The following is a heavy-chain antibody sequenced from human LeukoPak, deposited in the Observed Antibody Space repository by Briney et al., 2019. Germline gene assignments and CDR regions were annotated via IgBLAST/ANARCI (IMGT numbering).Heavy chain of an antibody. D-gene: IGHD6-13*01. CDR3: AKDHSRRGSSSRYLPWFDP. CDR2: IRYDGSNK. CDR1: GFTFSSYG. Sequence: GGSLRLSCAASGFTFSSYGMHWVRQAPGKGLEWVAFIRYDGSNKYYADSVKGRFTISRDNSKNTLYLQMNSLRAEDTAVYYCAKDHSRRGSSSRYLPWFDPWGQGTLVTVSS. V-gene: IGHV3-30*02. J-gene: IGHJ5*02.